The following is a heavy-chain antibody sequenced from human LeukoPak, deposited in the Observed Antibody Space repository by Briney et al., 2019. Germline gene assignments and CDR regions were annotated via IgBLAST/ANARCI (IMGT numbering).Heavy chain of an antibody. D-gene: IGHD3-22*01. CDR3: ARVGSGYYAHFDY. CDR1: GGSISISSYY. V-gene: IGHV4-39*01. CDR2: IYYSGST. Sequence: SETLSLTCTVSGGSISISSYYWGWIRQPPGKGLEWIGSIYYSGSTYYNPSLKSRVTISVDTSKNQFSLKLSSVTAADTAVYYCARVGSGYYAHFDYWGQGTLVTVSS. J-gene: IGHJ4*02.